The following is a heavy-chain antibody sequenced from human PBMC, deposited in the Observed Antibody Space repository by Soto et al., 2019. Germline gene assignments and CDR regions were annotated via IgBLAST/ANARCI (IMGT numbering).Heavy chain of an antibody. CDR2: IIPIFGTV. D-gene: IGHD5-12*01. Sequence: QVQLVQSGAEVKKPGSSVKVSCKASGGTFSNYPISWVRQAPGQGLEWMGGIIPIFGTVNYAQKFQGRVTITADESTSTAYRERSSLRSEDTAGYYCARGNHRWLQLWYFDLWGRGTLVTVSS. CDR3: ARGNHRWLQLWYFDL. V-gene: IGHV1-69*12. CDR1: GGTFSNYP. J-gene: IGHJ2*01.